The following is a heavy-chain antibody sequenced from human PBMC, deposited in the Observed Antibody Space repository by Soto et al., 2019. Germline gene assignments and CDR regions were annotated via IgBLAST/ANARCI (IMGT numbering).Heavy chain of an antibody. D-gene: IGHD2-8*01. CDR3: ARDRVVLKGPDYYYYGMDV. Sequence: QVQLVESGGGVVQPGRSLRLSCAASGFTFSSYGMHWVRQAPGKGLEWVAVIWYDGSNKYYADSVKGRFTISRANSKNTLYLQMNSLIAEDTAVYYCARDRVVLKGPDYYYYGMDVWGQGTTVTVSS. V-gene: IGHV3-33*01. CDR2: IWYDGSNK. CDR1: GFTFSSYG. J-gene: IGHJ6*02.